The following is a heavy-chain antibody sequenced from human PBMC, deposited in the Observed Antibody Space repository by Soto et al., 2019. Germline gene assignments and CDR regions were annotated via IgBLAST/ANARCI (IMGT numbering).Heavy chain of an antibody. CDR3: ARGFRFCSGGSCYSGWFDP. D-gene: IGHD2-15*01. V-gene: IGHV4-34*01. Sequence: QVQLQQWGAGLLKPSETLSLTCVVYGGSFSGYYWSWIRQPPGKGLEWIGEINHSGSTNYNPSLKSRVTISVDTSKNQFSLKLSSVTAADTAVYYCARGFRFCSGGSCYSGWFDPWGQGTLVTVS. J-gene: IGHJ5*02. CDR1: GGSFSGYY. CDR2: INHSGST.